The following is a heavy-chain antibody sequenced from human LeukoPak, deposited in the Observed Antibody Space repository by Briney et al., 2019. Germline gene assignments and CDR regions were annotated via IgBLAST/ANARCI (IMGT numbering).Heavy chain of an antibody. Sequence: GGSLRLSCTAPGFTFSSYAMNWVRQAPGKGLEWVSGIGAGGTFTYYADSVKGRFTIFRDNSRNTLYLQMNSLRADDTAVYYCARGGDSSGYYSKIFDYWGQGTLVTVSS. CDR3: ARGGDSSGYYSKIFDY. V-gene: IGHV3-23*01. CDR2: IGAGGTFT. CDR1: GFTFSSYA. J-gene: IGHJ4*02. D-gene: IGHD3-22*01.